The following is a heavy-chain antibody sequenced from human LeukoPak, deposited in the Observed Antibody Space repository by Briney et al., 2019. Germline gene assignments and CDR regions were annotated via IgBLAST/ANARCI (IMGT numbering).Heavy chain of an antibody. D-gene: IGHD3-10*01. CDR1: GFTFSTYG. CDR3: AKLLWFGELFDY. V-gene: IGHV3-30*18. CDR2: ISYDGSSK. Sequence: GGSLRLSCSASGFTFSTYGMHWVRQAPGKGLDWVAVISYDGSSKYYADSVKGRFTISRDNSKNTLYLQMNSLRAEDTAVYYCAKLLWFGELFDYWGQGTLVTVSS. J-gene: IGHJ4*02.